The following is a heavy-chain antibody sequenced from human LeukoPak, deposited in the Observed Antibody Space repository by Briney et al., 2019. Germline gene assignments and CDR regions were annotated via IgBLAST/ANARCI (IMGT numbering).Heavy chain of an antibody. CDR3: ARVVYGDYNFDY. CDR2: ISGSGGNT. V-gene: IGHV3-23*01. Sequence: GGSLRLSCAASGFTFSRNGMTWVRQAPGKGLEWVSAISGSGGNTYYADSVKGRFTISRDNSKNTLYLQMNSLRAEDTAVYYCARVVYGDYNFDYRGQGTLVTVSS. D-gene: IGHD4-17*01. J-gene: IGHJ4*02. CDR1: GFTFSRNG.